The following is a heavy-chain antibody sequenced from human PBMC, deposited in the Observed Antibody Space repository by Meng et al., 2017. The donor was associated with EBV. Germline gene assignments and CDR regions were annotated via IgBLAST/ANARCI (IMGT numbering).Heavy chain of an antibody. CDR3: ARDRTSNRFDY. CDR1: GFTLRSYS. D-gene: IGHD2-8*01. V-gene: IGHV3-21*01. CDR2: ISSNSIDI. Sequence: EVQLGGVGGGRVKPGESLRLSVAASGFTLRSYSMNWVRLDPGKGLEWVSSISSNSIDIYYADLVKGRFTISRDNAKNSLFLQMNSLRAEDTAVYYCARDRTSNRFDYWGQGTLVTVSS. J-gene: IGHJ4*02.